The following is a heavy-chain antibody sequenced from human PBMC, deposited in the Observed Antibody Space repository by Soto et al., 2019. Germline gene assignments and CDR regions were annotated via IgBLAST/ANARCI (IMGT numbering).Heavy chain of an antibody. Sequence: SETLSLTCAVYGGSFSGYYWSWIRQPPGKGLEWIGEINHSGSTNYNPSLKSRVTISVDTSKNQFSLKLSSVTAADTAVYYCARGEYYDFWSGHIGYWGQGTLVTVSS. CDR1: GGSFSGYY. D-gene: IGHD3-3*01. V-gene: IGHV4-34*01. CDR3: ARGEYYDFWSGHIGY. CDR2: INHSGST. J-gene: IGHJ4*02.